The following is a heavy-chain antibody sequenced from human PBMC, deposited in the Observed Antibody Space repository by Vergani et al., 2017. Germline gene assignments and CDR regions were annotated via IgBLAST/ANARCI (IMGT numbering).Heavy chain of an antibody. V-gene: IGHV4-39*01. J-gene: IGHJ4*02. CDR2: MDYSGST. Sequence: QVQLQESGPGLVKPSETLSLTCTVSGDSVISTDYHWGWIRQPPGKGLEWIGSMDYSGSTSYNPSLESRSSISFETPKNPFSLRLTSVTAADTAVYYCASKRGACRAAYCHSYDFWGPGTLVGVSS. CDR3: ASKRGACRAAYCHSYDF. D-gene: IGHD2-15*01. CDR1: GDSVISTDYH.